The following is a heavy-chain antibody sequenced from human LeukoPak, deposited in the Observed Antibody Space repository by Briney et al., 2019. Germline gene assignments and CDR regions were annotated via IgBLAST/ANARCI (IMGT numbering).Heavy chain of an antibody. V-gene: IGHV4-39*01. Sequence: SETLSLTCTVSGGSISSSSYYWGWIRQPPGKGLEWIGSIYYSGSTYYKPSLKSRITISVDTSKNQFSLKLSSVTAADTAVYYCARLGSGDSSSWPPPFDYWGQGTLVTVSS. J-gene: IGHJ4*02. CDR2: IYYSGST. CDR3: ARLGSGDSSSWPPPFDY. D-gene: IGHD6-13*01. CDR1: GGSISSSSYY.